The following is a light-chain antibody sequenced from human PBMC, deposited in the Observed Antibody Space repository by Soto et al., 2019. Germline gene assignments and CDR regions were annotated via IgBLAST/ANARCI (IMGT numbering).Light chain of an antibody. V-gene: IGKV3-15*01. CDR3: QQYNKWPPLN. J-gene: IGKJ4*01. CDR2: DAS. Sequence: EIVMPQSPANLSVSPGERVTLSCMASQSVSRDLAWYQQKPVQAPMLLIYDASTKVTSIPVRFSCSGSGTECTLTISSLKSEDFALYYCQQYNKWPPLNFGGGNKVEI. CDR1: QSVSRD.